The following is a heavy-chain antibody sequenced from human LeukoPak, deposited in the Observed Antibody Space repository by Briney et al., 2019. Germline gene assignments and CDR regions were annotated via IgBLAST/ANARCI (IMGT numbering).Heavy chain of an antibody. CDR2: INPSGGST. V-gene: IGHV1-46*01. J-gene: IGHJ4*02. CDR3: ARDTVSGSYYGEDDDY. CDR1: GYTFTSYY. Sequence: ASVKVSCKASGYTFTSYYMHWVRQAPGQGLEWMGIINPSGGSTSYAQKFQGGVTMTRDTSTSTVYMELSSLRSEDTAVYYCARDTVSGSYYGEDDDYWGQGTLVTVSS. D-gene: IGHD1-26*01.